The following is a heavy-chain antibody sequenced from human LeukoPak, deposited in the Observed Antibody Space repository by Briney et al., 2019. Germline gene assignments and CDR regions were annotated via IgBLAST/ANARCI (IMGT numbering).Heavy chain of an antibody. CDR2: INHSGST. D-gene: IGHD5-18*01. Sequence: SETLSLTCAVYGGSFSGYYWSWIRQPPGKGLGWIGEINHSGSTNYNPSLKSRVTISVDTSKNQFSLKLSSVTAADTAVYYCARGRGYSYAYDYWGQGTLVTVSS. CDR1: GGSFSGYY. CDR3: ARGRGYSYAYDY. V-gene: IGHV4-34*01. J-gene: IGHJ4*02.